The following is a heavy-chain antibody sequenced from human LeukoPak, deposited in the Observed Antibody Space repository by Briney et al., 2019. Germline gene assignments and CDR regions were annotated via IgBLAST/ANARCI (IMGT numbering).Heavy chain of an antibody. D-gene: IGHD5-18*01. CDR3: ARGASGIQLWFFDP. V-gene: IGHV3-7*01. CDR2: IKQDGSEK. CDR1: GFTFSVYW. Sequence: GGSLRLSCAASGFTFSVYWMSWVRQAPGKGLEWVANIKQDGSEKYYVDSVKGRFTISRDNAKNSLYLQMNSLRAEDSAVYYCARGASGIQLWFFDPWGQGTLVTVSS. J-gene: IGHJ5*02.